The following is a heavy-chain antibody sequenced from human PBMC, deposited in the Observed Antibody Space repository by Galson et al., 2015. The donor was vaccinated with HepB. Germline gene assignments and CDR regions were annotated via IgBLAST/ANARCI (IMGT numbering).Heavy chain of an antibody. CDR1: GFTFSIYG. V-gene: IGHV3-30*18. D-gene: IGHD2-15*01. CDR3: AKDFGPYCSGTLCYDGIDY. CDR2: ISYDGSNK. Sequence: SLRLSCAASGFTFSIYGMHWVRQAPGKGLEWVAIISYDGSNKYFADSVKGRFTISRDNSKNTLYLQMNSLRAEDTAVYFCAKDFGPYCSGTLCYDGIDYWGQGTLVTVSS. J-gene: IGHJ4*02.